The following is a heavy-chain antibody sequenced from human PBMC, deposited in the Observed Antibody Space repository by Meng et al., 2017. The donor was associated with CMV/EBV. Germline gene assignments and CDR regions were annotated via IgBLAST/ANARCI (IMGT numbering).Heavy chain of an antibody. CDR3: ARVLRWNGVIDY. Sequence: EQLGESCPRLLETPETLSLTWTGSGGSISSCYRSWTLQTALKGLEWIRRIETSESTNYLPSLKSRVTMSVDTSKNQFSLKLNSVTAADTAVYYCARVLRWNGVIDYWGQGTLVTVSS. CDR2: IETSEST. D-gene: IGHD4-23*01. CDR1: GGSISSCY. V-gene: IGHV4-4*07. J-gene: IGHJ4*02.